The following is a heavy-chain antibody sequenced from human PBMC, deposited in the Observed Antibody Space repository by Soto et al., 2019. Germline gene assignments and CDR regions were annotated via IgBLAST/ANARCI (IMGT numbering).Heavy chain of an antibody. V-gene: IGHV3-21*01. CDR2: ITRDSNHI. CDR3: ARPFIVGSTTLGY. CDR1: GFTFTAYT. D-gene: IGHD1-26*01. Sequence: GGSLRLSCAASGFTFTAYTINWVRQAPGKGLEWVASITRDSNHISFADSVKGRFTLNRDNAKNSVYLQMNSLGAEDTAIYFCARPFIVGSTTLGYWGQGTLVTVSS. J-gene: IGHJ4*02.